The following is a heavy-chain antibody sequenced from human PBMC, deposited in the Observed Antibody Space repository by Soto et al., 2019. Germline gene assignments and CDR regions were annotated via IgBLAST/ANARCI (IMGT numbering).Heavy chain of an antibody. J-gene: IGHJ4*02. Sequence: QITLKESGPTLVKPTQTLTLTCTFSGFSLSTSGVGVGWIRQPPGKALEWLALIYWDDDKRYSPSLKSRLTITKDTSKNQVVLTMTNMDPVDTATYYCAHAETYGGNSGWRYYFDYWGQGTLVTVSS. V-gene: IGHV2-5*02. CDR3: AHAETYGGNSGWRYYFDY. CDR1: GFSLSTSGVG. CDR2: IYWDDDK. D-gene: IGHD4-17*01.